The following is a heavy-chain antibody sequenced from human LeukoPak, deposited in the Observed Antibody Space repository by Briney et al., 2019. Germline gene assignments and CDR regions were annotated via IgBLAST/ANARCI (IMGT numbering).Heavy chain of an antibody. J-gene: IGHJ4*02. D-gene: IGHD3-10*01. CDR1: GFTFSDYY. Sequence: GGSLRLSCAASGFTFSDYYMSWIRQVPGKGLVWVSRINSDGSRTNYVDSAKGRFTISRDNAKNTLFLQMNSLGAEDSAIYYCARGNFYSGSGSSPLDSWGQGTVVTVSS. CDR3: ARGNFYSGSGSSPLDS. V-gene: IGHV3-74*01. CDR2: INSDGSRT.